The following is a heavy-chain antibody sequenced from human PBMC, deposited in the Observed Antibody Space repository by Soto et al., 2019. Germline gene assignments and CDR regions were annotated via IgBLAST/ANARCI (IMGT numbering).Heavy chain of an antibody. CDR1: GYTFTSYG. J-gene: IGHJ5*02. V-gene: IGHV1-18*01. CDR2: ISAYNGNT. D-gene: IGHD3-10*01. Sequence: QVQLVQSGAEVKKPGASVKVSCKASGYTFTSYGISWVRQAPGQGLEWMGWISAYNGNTNYAQKLQGRVTMTTDTSTSTAYMELRSLRSDYTAVYYCARDEDGDLSGSWFDPWGQGPLVTFSS. CDR3: ARDEDGDLSGSWFDP.